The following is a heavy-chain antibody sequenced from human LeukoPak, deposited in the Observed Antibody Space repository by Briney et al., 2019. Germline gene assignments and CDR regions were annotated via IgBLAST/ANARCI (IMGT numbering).Heavy chain of an antibody. CDR3: ARVRTGSYYIDY. CDR2: LFYSGST. D-gene: IGHD1-26*01. CDR1: GGSVSSNSYY. Sequence: SETLSLTCTVSGGSVSSNSYYWSWIRQPPGKGLECIGYLFYSGSTNYNPSLKSRVTISVGTSKDQFSLKLNSVTAADTAVYYCARVRTGSYYIDYWGQGTLVTVSS. V-gene: IGHV4-61*01. J-gene: IGHJ4*02.